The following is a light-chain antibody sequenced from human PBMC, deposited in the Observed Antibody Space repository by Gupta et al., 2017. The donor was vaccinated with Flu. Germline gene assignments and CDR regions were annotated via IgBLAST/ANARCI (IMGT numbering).Light chain of an antibody. Sequence: SALTQPAPVSGSPGQSITISCTGTSSDVGGYNYVSWYQQHPGKAPKLMIYEVSKRPSGVSNRFSGSKSGNTASLTISGLQAEDEADYYCSSYTSSSGYVFGTGTKVTVL. CDR2: EVS. CDR3: SSYTSSSGYV. V-gene: IGLV2-14*01. CDR1: SSDVGGYNY. J-gene: IGLJ1*01.